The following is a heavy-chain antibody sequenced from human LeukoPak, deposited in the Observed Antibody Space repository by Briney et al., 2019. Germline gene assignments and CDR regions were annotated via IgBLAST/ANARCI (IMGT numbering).Heavy chain of an antibody. V-gene: IGHV4-34*01. Sequence: SETLSLTCAVYGGSFSGYYCGWIRQPPGEGLEWGGEINHSGSTNYNPSLKSRVTISGDTSKNQLSLQLRSVTAADTAVYYCAGRPYSSSAGVGAFDIWGQGTMVTVSS. J-gene: IGHJ3*02. D-gene: IGHD6-6*01. CDR1: GGSFSGYY. CDR3: AGRPYSSSAGVGAFDI. CDR2: INHSGST.